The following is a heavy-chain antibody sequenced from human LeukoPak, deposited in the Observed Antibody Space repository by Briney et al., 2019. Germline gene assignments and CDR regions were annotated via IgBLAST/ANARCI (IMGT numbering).Heavy chain of an antibody. CDR3: ARVQQDWFDP. CDR2: MNPNSGNT. CDR1: GYTFTSYD. Sequence: ASVKVSCKASGYTFTSYDINWVRQATGQGLEWMGWMNPNSGNTGYAQKSQGRVTMTRNTSISTAYMELSSLRSEDTAVYYCARVQQDWFDPWGQGTLVTVSS. D-gene: IGHD6-13*01. J-gene: IGHJ5*02. V-gene: IGHV1-8*01.